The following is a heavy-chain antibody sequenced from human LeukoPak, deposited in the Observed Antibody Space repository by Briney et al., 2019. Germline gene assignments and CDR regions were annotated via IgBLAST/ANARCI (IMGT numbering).Heavy chain of an antibody. Sequence: PGGSLRLSCAASGFTFDDYAMHWVRQFPGKGLEWVSGISWHSNSIDYADSVRGRFTISRDNAKNSLYLQMNSLRPEDTAFYYCAASWTEVYWGQGILVTVSS. CDR1: GFTFDDYA. J-gene: IGHJ4*02. CDR2: ISWHSNSI. D-gene: IGHD1-1*01. V-gene: IGHV3-9*01. CDR3: AASWTEVY.